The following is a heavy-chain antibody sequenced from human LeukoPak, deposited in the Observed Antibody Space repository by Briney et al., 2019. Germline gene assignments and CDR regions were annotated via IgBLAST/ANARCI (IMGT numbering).Heavy chain of an antibody. D-gene: IGHD6-19*01. V-gene: IGHV1-46*01. CDR1: GYTFTSYY. J-gene: IGHJ5*02. Sequence: ASVKVSCKASGYTFTSYYMHWVRQAPGQGLEWMGIINPSGGSTSYAQKFQGRVTMTRDTSTSTVYMELSSLRSEDTAVYYCARERRQWLVRNWFDPWGQGTLVTVSS. CDR3: ARERRQWLVRNWFDP. CDR2: INPSGGST.